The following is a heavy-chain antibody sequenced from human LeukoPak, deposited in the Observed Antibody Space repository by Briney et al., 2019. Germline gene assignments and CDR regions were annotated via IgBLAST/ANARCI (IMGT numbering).Heavy chain of an antibody. D-gene: IGHD4-17*01. CDR3: AKVALYGDSRGGYYYYYYMDV. CDR1: GFTFSSYA. Sequence: GGSLRLSCAASGFTFSSYAMSWVRQAPGKGLEWVSAISGSGGSTYYAGSVKGRFTISRDNSKNTLYLQMNSLRAEDTAVYYCAKVALYGDSRGGYYYYYYMDVWGKGTTVTVSS. J-gene: IGHJ6*03. V-gene: IGHV3-23*01. CDR2: ISGSGGST.